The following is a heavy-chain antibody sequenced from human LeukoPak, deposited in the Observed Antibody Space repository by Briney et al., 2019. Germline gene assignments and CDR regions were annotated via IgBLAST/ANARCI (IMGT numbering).Heavy chain of an antibody. D-gene: IGHD4-17*01. Sequence: TSETLSLTCTVSGGSISSYYWSWIRQPPGKGLEWIGYIYYSGSTNYNPSLKSRVTISVDTSKNQFSLKLSSVTAADTAVYYCARATTYGDYYFDYWGQGTLVTVSS. CDR2: IYYSGST. J-gene: IGHJ4*02. V-gene: IGHV4-59*01. CDR3: ARATTYGDYYFDY. CDR1: GGSISSYY.